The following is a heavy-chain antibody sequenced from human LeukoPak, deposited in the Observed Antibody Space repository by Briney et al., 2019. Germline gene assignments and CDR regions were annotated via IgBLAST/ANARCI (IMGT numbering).Heavy chain of an antibody. V-gene: IGHV3-21*01. CDR1: GFTFSSYS. Sequence: PGGSLRLSCAASGFTFSSYSMNWVRQAPGKGLEWVSSISSSSSYIYYADSVKGRFTIPRDNAKTSLYLQMNSLRAEDTAVYYCASTPRSPPIGYCSGGSCYSSDYYYYYMDVWGKGTTVTVSS. CDR3: ASTPRSPPIGYCSGGSCYSSDYYYYYMDV. J-gene: IGHJ6*03. CDR2: ISSSSSYI. D-gene: IGHD2-15*01.